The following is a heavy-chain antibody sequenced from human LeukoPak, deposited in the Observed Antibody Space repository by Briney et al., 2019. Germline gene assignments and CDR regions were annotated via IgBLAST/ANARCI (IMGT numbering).Heavy chain of an antibody. V-gene: IGHV1-2*02. CDR3: ARLGWYYDSSGYSSPNDY. CDR2: INPNSGST. CDR1: GYTFTGYY. D-gene: IGHD3-22*01. J-gene: IGHJ4*02. Sequence: ASVKVSCKASGYTFTGYYMHWVRQAPGQGLEWMGWINPNSGSTNYAQKFQGRVTMTRDTSISTAYMELSRLRSDDTAVYYCARLGWYYDSSGYSSPNDYWGQGTLVTVSS.